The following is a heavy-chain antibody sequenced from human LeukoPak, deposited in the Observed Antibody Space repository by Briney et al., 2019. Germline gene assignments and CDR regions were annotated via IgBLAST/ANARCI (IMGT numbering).Heavy chain of an antibody. CDR1: GFTFSSYS. CDR2: ISSSSSTI. Sequence: GGSLRLSCAASGFTFSSYSMNWVRQAPGKGLEWVSYISSSSSTIYYADSVKGRFTISRDNAKNSLYLQMNSLRAEDTAVYYCARDRYGDYVGYWGQGTLVTVSS. V-gene: IGHV3-48*01. CDR3: ARDRYGDYVGY. D-gene: IGHD4-17*01. J-gene: IGHJ4*02.